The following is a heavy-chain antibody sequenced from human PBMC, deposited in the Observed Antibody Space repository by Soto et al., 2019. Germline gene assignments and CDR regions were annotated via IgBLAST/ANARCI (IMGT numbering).Heavy chain of an antibody. Sequence: QVQLVQSGAEVQRPGAAVKVSCKASGYTFTQFSIHWMRQAPGQRLEWMGWINGGSGDTHYSQEFQGRVTFTRDTSANTAYMEVSRPRSEGTAVFYCAGTVNIAFHPRGQGTLVTVSS. D-gene: IGHD4-4*01. CDR3: AGTVNIAFHP. V-gene: IGHV1-3*01. CDR2: INGGSGDT. CDR1: GYTFTQFS. J-gene: IGHJ5*02.